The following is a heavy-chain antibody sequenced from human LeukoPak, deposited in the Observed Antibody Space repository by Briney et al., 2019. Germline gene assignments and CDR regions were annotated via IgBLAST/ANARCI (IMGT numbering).Heavy chain of an antibody. CDR3: ARPGGYRYGYHGEFDY. Sequence: ASVKVSCKASGYTFTSYGISWVRQAPGQGLEWMGWSSAYNGNTNYAQKLQGRVTMTTDTSTSTAYMELRSLRSDDIAVYYCARPGGYRYGYHGEFDYWGQGTPVTVSS. V-gene: IGHV1-18*03. CDR2: SSAYNGNT. CDR1: GYTFTSYG. J-gene: IGHJ4*02. D-gene: IGHD5-18*01.